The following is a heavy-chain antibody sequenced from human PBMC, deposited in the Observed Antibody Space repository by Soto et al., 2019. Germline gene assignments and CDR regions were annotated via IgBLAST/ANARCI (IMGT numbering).Heavy chain of an antibody. CDR1: GFTFSNYW. V-gene: IGHV3-7*03. J-gene: IGHJ6*02. CDR2: IKPDGSEG. Sequence: HLVESGGGLVQPGGSLRLSCAASGFTFSNYWMSWVRQAPGKGLEWVANIKPDGSEGYYVDSVKGRFTISRDNAKTSLSLQMNSLRADDTAVYYCARDLSNYGLDVWGQGTTVTVSS. CDR3: ARDLSNYGLDV.